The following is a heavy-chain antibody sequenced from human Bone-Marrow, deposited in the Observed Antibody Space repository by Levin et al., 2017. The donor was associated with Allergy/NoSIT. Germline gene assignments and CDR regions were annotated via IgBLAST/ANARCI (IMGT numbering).Heavy chain of an antibody. V-gene: IGHV3-13*04. CDR1: GFTFSSYD. CDR2: IGTAAVS. J-gene: IGHJ4*02. D-gene: IGHD2-2*01. Sequence: PGGSLRLSCAASGFTFSSYDMHWVRQATGRGLEWVSAIGTAAVSYYSGSVKGRFTVSRDNAKNSFYLQMNSLRAGDTAVYYCARVALPRYCTSTSCSDSGYYFDYWGQGTLVTVSS. CDR3: ARVALPRYCTSTSCSDSGYYFDY.